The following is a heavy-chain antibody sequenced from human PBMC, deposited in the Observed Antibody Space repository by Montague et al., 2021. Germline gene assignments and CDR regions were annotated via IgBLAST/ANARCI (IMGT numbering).Heavy chain of an antibody. Sequence: SETLSLTCTVSRSLINSDYYWGWIRQPPGKGLEWMGSVSHGGRTYHNPSLKSRVTISVDTSNNHFSLKLSSVTAADTAMYYCARERDRYYYIDIWGKGTTITVSS. CDR3: ARERDRYYYIDI. V-gene: IGHV4-38-2*02. J-gene: IGHJ6*03. CDR1: RSLINSDYY. CDR2: VSHGGRT.